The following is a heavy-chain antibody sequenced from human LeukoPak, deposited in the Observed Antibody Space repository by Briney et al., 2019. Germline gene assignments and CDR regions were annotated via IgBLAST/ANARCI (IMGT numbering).Heavy chain of an antibody. CDR1: GYSISSGYY. D-gene: IGHD6-13*01. V-gene: IGHV4-38-2*01. CDR3: ARSASSSWYRKPYYYYMDV. J-gene: IGHJ6*03. Sequence: SGTLSLTCAVSGYSISSGYYWGWIRQPPGKGLEWIGSIYHSGSTYYNPSLKSRVTISVDTSKNQFSLKLSSVTAADTAVYYCARSASSSWYRKPYYYYMDVWGKGTTVTVSS. CDR2: IYHSGST.